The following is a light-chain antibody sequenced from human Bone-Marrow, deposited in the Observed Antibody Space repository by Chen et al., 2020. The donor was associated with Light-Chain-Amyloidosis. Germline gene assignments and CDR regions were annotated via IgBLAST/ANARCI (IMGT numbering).Light chain of an antibody. CDR1: SSDVGGYNY. J-gene: IGLJ3*02. CDR2: DVS. Sequence: QSVLTQPASVSGSPGQSITISCTGTSSDVGGYNYVSWYQQHPGKAPQLMIYDVSYRPSGVSSRFSGSKSGNTASRTICGLQTEDEADYCCSSYTDTSALALFGGGTKLTVL. CDR3: SSYTDTSALAL. V-gene: IGLV2-14*01.